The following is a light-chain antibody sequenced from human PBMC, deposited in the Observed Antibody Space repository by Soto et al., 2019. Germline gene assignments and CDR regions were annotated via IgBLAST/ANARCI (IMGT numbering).Light chain of an antibody. CDR3: QQYGSSSYT. J-gene: IGKJ2*01. Sequence: EIVLTQSPGTLSLSPGEGATLSCRASQSVASSYLAWYQQKPGQAPRLIIYGASNGATGTPDRFSGGGSGTDFTLTISRLEPEDFAVYYCQQYGSSSYTFGQGTKLEIK. CDR1: QSVASSY. V-gene: IGKV3-20*01. CDR2: GAS.